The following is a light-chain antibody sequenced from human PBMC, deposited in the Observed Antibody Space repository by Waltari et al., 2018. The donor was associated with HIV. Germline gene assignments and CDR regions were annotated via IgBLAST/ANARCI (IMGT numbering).Light chain of an antibody. Sequence: QSALTQPASVSGSPGQSITISCTGTSSDVGRYNLVSWYQQHPGKAPKRMIYEVSKRPSGVSNRFSGSKSGNTASLTISGLQAEDEADYYCCSYAGSSTHVFGSGTKVTVL. V-gene: IGLV2-23*02. J-gene: IGLJ1*01. CDR2: EVS. CDR3: CSYAGSSTHV. CDR1: SSDVGRYNL.